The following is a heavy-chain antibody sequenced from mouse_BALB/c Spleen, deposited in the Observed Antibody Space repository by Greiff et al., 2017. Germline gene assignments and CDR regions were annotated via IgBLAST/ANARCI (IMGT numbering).Heavy chain of an antibody. CDR1: GFTFSSYT. V-gene: IGHV5-12-2*01. J-gene: IGHJ3*01. D-gene: IGHD1-2*01. CDR2: ISNGGGST. Sequence: EVKLVESGGGLVQPGGSLKLSCAASGFTFSSYTMSWVRQTPEKRLEWVAYISNGGGSTYYPDTVKGRFTISRDNAKNTLYLQMSSLKSEDTAMYYCARTGITTATWFAYWGQGTLVTVSA. CDR3: ARTGITTATWFAY.